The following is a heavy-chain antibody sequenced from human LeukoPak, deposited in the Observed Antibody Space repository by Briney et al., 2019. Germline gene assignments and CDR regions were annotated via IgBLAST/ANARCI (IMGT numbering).Heavy chain of an antibody. J-gene: IGHJ4*02. CDR3: AKDAKAGGGYFDY. CDR2: ISGSGGST. CDR1: RFTFSSYA. D-gene: IGHD3-10*01. Sequence: GGFLRLSCAASRFTFSSYAMTWVRQAPGKELEWVSGISGSGGSTYYADSVKGRFTVSRDNSNNTLYLQMNSLRAEDTAVYYCAKDAKAGGGYFDYWGQGTLVTVSS. V-gene: IGHV3-23*01.